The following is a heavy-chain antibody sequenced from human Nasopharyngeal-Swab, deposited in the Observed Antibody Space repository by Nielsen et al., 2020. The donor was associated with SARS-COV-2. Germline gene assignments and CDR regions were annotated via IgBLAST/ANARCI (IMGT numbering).Heavy chain of an antibody. J-gene: IGHJ3*02. V-gene: IGHV1-2*04. CDR1: GYTFTGYY. CDR2: INPNSGGT. D-gene: IGHD5-18*01. Sequence: ASVKVSCKASGYTFTGYYMHWVRQAPGQGLEWMGWINPNSGGTNYAQKFQGWVTMTRDTSISTAYMELSRLRSDDTAVYYCAIGGDTAMVVDAFDIWGQGTMVTVSS. CDR3: AIGGDTAMVVDAFDI.